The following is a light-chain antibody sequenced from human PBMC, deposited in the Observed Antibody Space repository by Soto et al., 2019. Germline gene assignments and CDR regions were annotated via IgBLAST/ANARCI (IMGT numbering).Light chain of an antibody. V-gene: IGKV1-5*03. CDR1: QSISSW. CDR2: KAS. Sequence: DTQMTQSPSTLSASVGDRVTITCRASQSISSWLAWYQQKPGKAPKLLIYKASTLHSGVPSSFSGRGSGTEFTLTISSLQPDDFATYYCQQYDSYPLTFGERTKVEIK. J-gene: IGKJ4*01. CDR3: QQYDSYPLT.